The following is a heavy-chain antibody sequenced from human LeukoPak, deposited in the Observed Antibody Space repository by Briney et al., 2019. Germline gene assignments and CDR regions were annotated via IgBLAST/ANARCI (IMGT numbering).Heavy chain of an antibody. V-gene: IGHV3-48*03. CDR1: GFAFDSYE. J-gene: IGHJ3*02. CDR3: ARGRSITLLRGVAMSDGFDI. Sequence: PGGSLRLSCTASGFAFDSYEMNWVRQVPGKGLEWISFISGSGSTMFYADSVKGRFTISRDNAKNSLYLQMNGLRAEDTAVYYCARGRSITLLRGVAMSDGFDIWGQGAMVTVSS. D-gene: IGHD3-10*01. CDR2: ISGSGSTM.